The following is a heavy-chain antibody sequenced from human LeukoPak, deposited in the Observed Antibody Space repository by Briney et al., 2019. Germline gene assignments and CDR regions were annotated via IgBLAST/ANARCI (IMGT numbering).Heavy chain of an antibody. D-gene: IGHD6-13*01. J-gene: IGHJ4*02. V-gene: IGHV4-30-4*08. Sequence: SQTLSLTCTVSGGSISSGDYYWSWIRQPPGKGLEWIGYIYYSGSTYYNPSLKSRVTISVDTSKNQFSLKLSSVTAADTAVYYCAGARASIAAAGTVDYWGQGTLVTVSS. CDR2: IYYSGST. CDR1: GGSISSGDYY. CDR3: AGARASIAAAGTVDY.